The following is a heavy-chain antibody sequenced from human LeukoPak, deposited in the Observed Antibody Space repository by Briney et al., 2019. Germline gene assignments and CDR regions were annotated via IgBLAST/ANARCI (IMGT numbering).Heavy chain of an antibody. J-gene: IGHJ6*02. D-gene: IGHD3-10*01. CDR2: IGTAGDT. CDR3: ARRPRNYGSGSYHYYYGMDV. Sequence: PGGSLRLSCAASGFTFSSYDMHWVRQATGKGLEWVSAIGTAGDTYYPGSMKGRFTISRENAKNSLYLQMNSLRAGDTAVYYCARRPRNYGSGSYHYYYGMDVWGQGTTVTVSS. CDR1: GFTFSSYD. V-gene: IGHV3-13*01.